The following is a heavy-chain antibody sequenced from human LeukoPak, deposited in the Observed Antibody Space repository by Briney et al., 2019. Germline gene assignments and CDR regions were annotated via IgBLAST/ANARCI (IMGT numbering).Heavy chain of an antibody. D-gene: IGHD3-22*01. Sequence: GGSLRLSCAASGFTFSSYSMNWVRQAPGKGLEWVSSITGSPTFIYYADSVKGRFTISRDNAKNSVYLKMDSLRAEDTAVYYCARNDRDYTDQGDFDYWGQGTLVTVSS. CDR2: ITGSPTFI. CDR3: ARNDRDYTDQGDFDY. J-gene: IGHJ4*02. V-gene: IGHV3-21*01. CDR1: GFTFSSYS.